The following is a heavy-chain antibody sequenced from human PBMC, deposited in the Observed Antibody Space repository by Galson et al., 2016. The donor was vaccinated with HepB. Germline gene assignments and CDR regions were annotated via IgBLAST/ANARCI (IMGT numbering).Heavy chain of an antibody. J-gene: IGHJ5*02. D-gene: IGHD3-22*01. Sequence: SVKVSCKASGGTLKRYSVIWVRHAPGQGLEWLGGFIPMTGTANSAQKFQGRVTITADESANTVYLELGSLKSDDTAVYYCARGCSSDTCHLNWFDPWGQGTLVTVSS. CDR1: GGTLKRYS. CDR3: ARGCSSDTCHLNWFDP. CDR2: FIPMTGTA. V-gene: IGHV1-69*13.